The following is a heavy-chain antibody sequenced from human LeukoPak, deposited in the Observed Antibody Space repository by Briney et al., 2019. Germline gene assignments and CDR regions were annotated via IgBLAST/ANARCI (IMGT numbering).Heavy chain of an antibody. CDR1: GFTFSTFA. Sequence: NPGGSLRLSCAASGFTFSTFAMIWVRQPPGKGLEWVSSIFPSGGEIHYADSVRGRFTISRDNAKNSLYLQMNSLRAEDTAVYYCARGNYYTGGRQLDYWGQGTLVTVSS. J-gene: IGHJ4*02. CDR3: ARGNYYTGGRQLDY. D-gene: IGHD3-3*01. CDR2: IFPSGGEI. V-gene: IGHV3-21*01.